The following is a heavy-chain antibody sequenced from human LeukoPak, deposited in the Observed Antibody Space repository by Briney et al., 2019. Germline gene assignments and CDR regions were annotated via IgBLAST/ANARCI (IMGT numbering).Heavy chain of an antibody. CDR2: FDPEDGEK. CDR3: ATTSSLGSIYYYDSSPYGAFDI. D-gene: IGHD3-22*01. V-gene: IGHV1-24*01. CDR1: GYTLTELS. J-gene: IGHJ3*02. Sequence: ASVKVSCKVSGYTLTELSMHWVRQAPGKGLEWMGGFDPEDGEKIYAQKFQGRVTMTEDTSTDTAYMELSSLRSEDTAVYYCATTSSLGSIYYYDSSPYGAFDIWGQGTMVTVSS.